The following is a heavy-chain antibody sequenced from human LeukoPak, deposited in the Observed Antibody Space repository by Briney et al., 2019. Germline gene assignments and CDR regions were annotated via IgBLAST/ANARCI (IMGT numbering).Heavy chain of an antibody. Sequence: APVKVSCKVSGYTLTELPMHWVRQAPGKGLEWMGGFDPEDGETIYAQKFQGRVTMTEDTSTDTANMELSSLRSEDTAVYYCATGWDYSSSSVLFDFWGQGTLVTVSS. J-gene: IGHJ4*02. CDR2: FDPEDGET. V-gene: IGHV1-24*01. CDR1: GYTLTELP. CDR3: ATGWDYSSSSVLFDF. D-gene: IGHD6-6*01.